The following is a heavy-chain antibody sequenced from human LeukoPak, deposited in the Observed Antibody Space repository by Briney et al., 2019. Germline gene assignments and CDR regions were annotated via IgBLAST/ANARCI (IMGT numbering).Heavy chain of an antibody. CDR2: IYYSGSP. CDR1: GGSISSYY. CDR3: ARHAVVTAFDAFHI. J-gene: IGHJ3*02. Sequence: SETLSLTCTVSGGSISSYYWSWIRQPPGKGLEWIGFIYYSGSPNYNPSLKSRVIISADTSKNDFSLRLNSVTAADTAVYYCARHAVVTAFDAFHIWGQGTMVTVSS. V-gene: IGHV4-59*08. D-gene: IGHD2-15*01.